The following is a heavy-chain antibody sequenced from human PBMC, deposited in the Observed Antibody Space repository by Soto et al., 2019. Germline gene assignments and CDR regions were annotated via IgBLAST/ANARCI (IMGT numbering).Heavy chain of an antibody. J-gene: IGHJ3*02. Sequence: SETLFLTCVVSDKSISKDIWWNWVRQPPGQGLEWIGEVHHTKGALYNPALRSRVTVSADLFNSKIFLEVHSLGAADTAMYYCAGGGWDTSYYDSSGSKTGAFDIWGQGTMVTV. CDR1: DKSISKDIW. CDR3: AGGGWDTSYYDSSGSKTGAFDI. D-gene: IGHD3-22*01. CDR2: VHHTKGA. V-gene: IGHV4-4*02.